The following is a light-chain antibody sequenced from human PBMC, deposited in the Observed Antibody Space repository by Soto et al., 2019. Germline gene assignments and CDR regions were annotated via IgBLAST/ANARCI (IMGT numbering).Light chain of an antibody. Sequence: EIVLTQSPATLSLSPGERATLSCRASQSVSSYLAWYQQKPGQPPRLLIYDASNRATGVPARFSGSGSGTDFTLTISILQSEDFAVYYCQHYNYWPYTFGQGTKVDIK. V-gene: IGKV3-11*01. CDR1: QSVSSY. CDR2: DAS. CDR3: QHYNYWPYT. J-gene: IGKJ2*01.